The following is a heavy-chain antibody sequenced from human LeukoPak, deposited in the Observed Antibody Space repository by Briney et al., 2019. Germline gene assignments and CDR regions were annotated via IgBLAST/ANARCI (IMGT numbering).Heavy chain of an antibody. D-gene: IGHD6-13*01. J-gene: IGHJ4*02. Sequence: SETLSLTCTVSGGSISSYYWSWIRQPPGKGLEWIGYIYYSGSTNYNPSLKGRVTISVDTSKNQFSLKLSSVTAADTAVYYCARASSSFHFDYWGQGTLVTVSS. V-gene: IGHV4-59*08. CDR1: GGSISSYY. CDR3: ARASSSFHFDY. CDR2: IYYSGST.